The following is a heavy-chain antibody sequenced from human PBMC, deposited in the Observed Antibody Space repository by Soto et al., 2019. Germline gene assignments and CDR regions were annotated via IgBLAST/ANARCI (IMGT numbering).Heavy chain of an antibody. CDR2: MNPNSGNT. CDR3: ARGDWEYSSGWHQRDY. V-gene: IGHV1-8*01. D-gene: IGHD6-19*01. J-gene: IGHJ4*02. Sequence: QVQLVQSGAEVKKPGASVKVACKASGYIFTSYDINWVRQATGQGLEWMGWMNPNSGNTGYAQKFQGRVTMTRNTSISTAYMELSSLRSEDTAVYYCARGDWEYSSGWHQRDYWGQGTLVTVSS. CDR1: GYIFTSYD.